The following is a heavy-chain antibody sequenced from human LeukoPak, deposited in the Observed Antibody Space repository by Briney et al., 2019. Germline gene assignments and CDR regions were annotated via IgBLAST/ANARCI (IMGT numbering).Heavy chain of an antibody. CDR1: GGTFSSYA. CDR3: ARNRLGAYYDSSGYLEGVDFDY. CDR2: IIPILGIA. D-gene: IGHD3-22*01. V-gene: IGHV1-69*04. J-gene: IGHJ4*02. Sequence: ASVKVSCKASGGTFSSYAISWVRQAPGQGLEWMGRIIPILGIANYAQKFQGRVTITADKSTSTAYMELSSLRSEDTAVYYCARNRLGAYYDSSGYLEGVDFDYWGQGTLVTVSS.